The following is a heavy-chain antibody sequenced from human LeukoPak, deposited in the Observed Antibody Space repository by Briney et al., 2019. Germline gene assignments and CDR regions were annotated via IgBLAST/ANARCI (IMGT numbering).Heavy chain of an antibody. Sequence: GGPLTLPCAASGLTFNSHGMHWARQAPGKGLEGVAFILYDGSNKYYADSVKGRFTISRDNSKNTLYLPMNSLRAEDTAVYYCAKETRGDYGHSLDYWGQGTLVTVSS. D-gene: IGHD4-17*01. J-gene: IGHJ4*02. V-gene: IGHV3-30*02. CDR1: GLTFNSHG. CDR2: ILYDGSNK. CDR3: AKETRGDYGHSLDY.